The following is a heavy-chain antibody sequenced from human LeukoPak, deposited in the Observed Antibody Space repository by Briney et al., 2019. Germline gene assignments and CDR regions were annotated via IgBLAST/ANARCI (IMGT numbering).Heavy chain of an antibody. CDR1: GYTFTGYY. V-gene: IGHV1-2*02. J-gene: IGHJ6*02. D-gene: IGHD2-2*01. Sequence: EASVKVSCKASGYTFTGYYIHWVRQAPGQGLEWMGWINPNSGGTNYAQKFQGRVTMTRDTSISTAYMELSRLRSDDTAVYYCARDLIVVVPAATEGGYYYGMDVWGQGTTVTVSS. CDR2: INPNSGGT. CDR3: ARDLIVVVPAATEGGYYYGMDV.